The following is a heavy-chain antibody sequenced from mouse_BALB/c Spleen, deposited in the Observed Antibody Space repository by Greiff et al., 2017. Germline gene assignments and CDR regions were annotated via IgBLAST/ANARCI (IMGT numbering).Heavy chain of an antibody. V-gene: IGHV7-3*02. CDR3: AREGYRYDGGPYSMDY. Sequence: DVQLVESGGGLVQPGGSLRLSCATSGFTFTDYYMSWVRQPPGKALEWLGFIRNKANGYTTEYSASVKGRFNISRDNSQSILYLQMNTLRADDSAAYYCAREGYRYDGGPYSMDYWGQGTSVTVSS. CDR2: IRNKANGYTT. CDR1: GFTFTDYY. D-gene: IGHD2-14*01. J-gene: IGHJ4*01.